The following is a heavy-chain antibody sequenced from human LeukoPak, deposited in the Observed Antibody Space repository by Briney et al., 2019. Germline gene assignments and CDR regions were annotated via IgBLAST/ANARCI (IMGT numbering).Heavy chain of an antibody. V-gene: IGHV4-59*01. D-gene: IGHD1-26*01. CDR2: IYYSGST. CDR1: GGSISSYY. CDR3: ARAGGGRYYPTTMAFDI. J-gene: IGHJ3*02. Sequence: PSETLSLTCTVSGGSISSYYWSWIRQPPGKGPEWIGYIYYSGSTNYNPSLKSRVTISVDTSKNQFSLRLSSVTAADTAVYYCARAGGGRYYPTTMAFDIWGQGTMVTVSS.